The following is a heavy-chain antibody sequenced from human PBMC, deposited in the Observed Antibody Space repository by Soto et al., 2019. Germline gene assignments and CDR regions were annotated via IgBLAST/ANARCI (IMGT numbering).Heavy chain of an antibody. D-gene: IGHD3-9*01. J-gene: IGHJ6*02. CDR3: AIARGGSYDILTGNYYYYYGMDV. CDR2: IIPIFGTA. CDR1: GGTFSSYA. Sequence: QVQLVQSGAEVKKPGSSVKVSCKASGGTFSSYAISWVRQAPGQGLEWLGGIIPIFGTANYAQKFQGRVTITADESTSTAYMELSSLRSEDTAVYYCAIARGGSYDILTGNYYYYYGMDVWGQGTTVTVSS. V-gene: IGHV1-69*01.